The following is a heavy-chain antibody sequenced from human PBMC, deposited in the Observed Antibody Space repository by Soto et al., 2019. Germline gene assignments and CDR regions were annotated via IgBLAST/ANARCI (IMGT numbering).Heavy chain of an antibody. CDR1: DDSIMNYY. V-gene: IGHV4-59*01. D-gene: IGHD6-19*01. Sequence: SETLSLTCSVSDDSIMNYYWSWIRQPPGQGLEWIGYAYHSGITNYNPSLKSRVTISVDTSKNQFSLKLNSMTAADTAMYYCARVVAVTGTRGYYLDYWGQGTLVTVSS. CDR2: AYHSGIT. J-gene: IGHJ4*02. CDR3: ARVVAVTGTRGYYLDY.